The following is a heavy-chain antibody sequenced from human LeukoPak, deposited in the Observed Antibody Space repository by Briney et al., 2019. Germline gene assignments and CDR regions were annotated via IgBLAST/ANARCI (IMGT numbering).Heavy chain of an antibody. CDR3: TRYGDYVPDYFDY. V-gene: IGHV3-49*03. D-gene: IGHD4-17*01. CDR2: IRSKAYGGTT. Sequence: GGSLRLSCTASGFTFGDYAMSWFRQAPGKGLEWVGLIRSKAYGGTTEYAASVKGRFIISRDDSKSIAYLQMNSLKTEDTAVYYCTRYGDYVPDYFDYWGQGTLVTVSS. CDR1: GFTFGDYA. J-gene: IGHJ4*02.